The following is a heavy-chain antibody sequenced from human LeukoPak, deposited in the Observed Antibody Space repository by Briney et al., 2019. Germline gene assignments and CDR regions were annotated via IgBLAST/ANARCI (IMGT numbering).Heavy chain of an antibody. D-gene: IGHD2-15*01. J-gene: IGHJ4*02. Sequence: GGSLRLSCAASGLTFSNHAMTWVRQAPGKGLEWVSTISGLGDETFYVDSVKGRFTISRDNSMNTLYLQVNSLRGEDTALYYCAKGGRLQMTDYWGQGTLVTVSS. CDR2: ISGLGDET. CDR3: AKGGRLQMTDY. CDR1: GLTFSNHA. V-gene: IGHV3-23*01.